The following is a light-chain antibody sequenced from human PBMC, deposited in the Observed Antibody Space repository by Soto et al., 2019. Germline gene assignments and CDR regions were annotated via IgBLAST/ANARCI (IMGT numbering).Light chain of an antibody. V-gene: IGKV1-5*01. CDR2: DAS. CDR1: QSISSW. J-gene: IGKJ1*01. CDR3: QQYKSSWA. Sequence: DIQMTQSPSTLSASVGDRVTIACRASQSISSWLAWYQQKPGKAPELLIYDASSLESVVPSRFSGSGSGTEFTLTISSLQPDDFATYYCQQYKSSWAFGQGTKVEIK.